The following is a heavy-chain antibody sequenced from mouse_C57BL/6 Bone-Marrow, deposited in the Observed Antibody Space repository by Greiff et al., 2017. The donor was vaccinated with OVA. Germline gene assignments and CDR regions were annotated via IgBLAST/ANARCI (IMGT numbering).Heavy chain of an antibody. CDR2: IWSGGST. Sequence: QVQLQQSGPGLVQPSQSLSITCTVSGFSLTSYGVHWVRQSPGKGLEWLGVIWSGGSTDYNAAFISRLSISKDNSKSQVFFKMNSLQADDTAIYYCARGWDDWYFDVWGTGTTVTVSS. D-gene: IGHD4-1*01. CDR3: ARGWDDWYFDV. J-gene: IGHJ1*03. CDR1: GFSLTSYG. V-gene: IGHV2-2*01.